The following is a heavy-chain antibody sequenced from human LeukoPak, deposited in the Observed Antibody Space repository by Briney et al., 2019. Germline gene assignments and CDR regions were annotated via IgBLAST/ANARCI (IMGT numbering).Heavy chain of an antibody. CDR1: GGTFSSYA. V-gene: IGHV1-69*04. CDR3: ARDSDVVVPAASTGYWFDP. Sequence: SVKVSCKASGGTFSSYAISWVRQAPGQGLEWMGRIIPIFGIANYAQKFRGRVPITADKSTSTAYMELSSLRSEDTAVYYCARDSDVVVPAASTGYWFDPWGQGTLVTVSS. J-gene: IGHJ5*02. CDR2: IIPIFGIA. D-gene: IGHD2-2*01.